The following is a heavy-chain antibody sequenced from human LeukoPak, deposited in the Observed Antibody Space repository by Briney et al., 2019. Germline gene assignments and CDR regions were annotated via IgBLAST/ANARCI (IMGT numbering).Heavy chain of an antibody. CDR1: GYTFTDFY. D-gene: IGHD7-27*01. CDR2: INPKSGGT. V-gene: IGHV1-2*02. CDR3: ARDFSGDHSNWFDP. Sequence: ASVKVSCXASGYTFTDFYMHWVRQAPGEGLEWMGWINPKSGGTNYAQKFQDRVAMTRDTSISTFYMELTRLTCDDTAVYYCARDFSGDHSNWFDPWGQGTLVTVSS. J-gene: IGHJ5*02.